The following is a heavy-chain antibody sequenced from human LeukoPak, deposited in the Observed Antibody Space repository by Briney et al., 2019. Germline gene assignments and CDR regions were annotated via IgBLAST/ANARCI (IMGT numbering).Heavy chain of an antibody. Sequence: PSESLSLTCTVSGGSLGISSYYWGWLRQPPGKGLEWIGSIYYSGSTYNNPSPKSRVTISLHTSKNQFSLKLSSVTAADTAVYFCASQYYYDSSGYYVFDSWGPGTLVTASP. CDR1: GGSLGISSYY. CDR3: ASQYYYDSSGYYVFDS. CDR2: IYYSGST. D-gene: IGHD3-22*01. V-gene: IGHV4-39*01. J-gene: IGHJ4*02.